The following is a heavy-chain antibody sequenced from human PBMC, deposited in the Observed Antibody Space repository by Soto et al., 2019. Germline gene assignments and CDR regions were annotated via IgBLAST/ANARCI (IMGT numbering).Heavy chain of an antibody. V-gene: IGHV1-18*01. CDR2: ISAYNGDT. CDR3: ARDHRRSGYDFYSSDWNKPGHFDY. CDR1: GYTFISYD. Sequence: ASVKVSCKASGYTFISYDINWVRQAPGQGLEWMGWISAYNGDTNYAQKVQGRVTMTTDTSTSTAYMELRTLRSDDTAVYYCARDHRRSGYDFYSSDWNKPGHFDYWGQGTLVTVSS. J-gene: IGHJ4*02. D-gene: IGHD5-12*01.